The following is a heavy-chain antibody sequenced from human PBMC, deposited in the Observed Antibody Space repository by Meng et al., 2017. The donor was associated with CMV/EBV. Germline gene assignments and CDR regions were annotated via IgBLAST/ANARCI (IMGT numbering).Heavy chain of an antibody. J-gene: IGHJ4*02. CDR2: ISYDGSNK. CDR3: ARFPYYDFWSGYYTWVGGPPNSIDY. D-gene: IGHD3-3*01. Sequence: GESLKISCAASGFTFSSYAMHWVRQAPGKGLEWVAVISYDGSNKYYADSVKGRFTISRDNSKNTLYLHMNSLRAEDTAVYYCARFPYYDFWSGYYTWVGGPPNSIDYWGQGTLVTVSS. V-gene: IGHV3-30-3*01. CDR1: GFTFSSYA.